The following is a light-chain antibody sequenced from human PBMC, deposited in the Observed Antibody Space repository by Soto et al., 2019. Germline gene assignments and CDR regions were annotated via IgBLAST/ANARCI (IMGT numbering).Light chain of an antibody. CDR3: SSYISRSRV. J-gene: IGLJ1*01. CDR1: SSDVGGYNY. V-gene: IGLV2-14*01. CDR2: EVG. Sequence: QSVLTHPASVSGSPGQSITISCTGTSSDVGGYNYVSWYQQHPGKAPKLMIYEVGNRPSGASNRFSGSKSGNTASLTISGLQAEDEADYYCSSYISRSRVFGTGTKVTVL.